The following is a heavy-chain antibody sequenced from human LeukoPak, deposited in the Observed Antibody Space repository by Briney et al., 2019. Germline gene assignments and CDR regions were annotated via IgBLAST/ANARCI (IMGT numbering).Heavy chain of an antibody. CDR3: ARSPTYYYDSSGYYYGYFLDY. J-gene: IGHJ4*02. CDR1: GFTFSSYS. CDR2: IYYSGST. V-gene: IGHV4-59*01. D-gene: IGHD3-22*01. Sequence: GSLRLSCAASGFTFSSYSMNWIRQPPGKGLEWIGYIYYSGSTNYNPSLKSRVTISVDTSKNQFSLKLSSVTAADTAVYYCARSPTYYYDSSGYYYGYFLDYWGQGTLVTVSS.